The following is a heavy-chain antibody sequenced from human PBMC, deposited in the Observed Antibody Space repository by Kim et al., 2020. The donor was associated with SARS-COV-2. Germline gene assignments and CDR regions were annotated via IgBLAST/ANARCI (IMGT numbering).Heavy chain of an antibody. Sequence: SETLSLTCAVYGGSFSGYYWSWIRQPPGKGLEWIGEINHSGSTNYNPSLKSRVTISVDTSKNQFSLKLSSVTAAATAVYYCARARYDSSGYTDYWGQGTLVTVSS. CDR3: ARARYDSSGYTDY. CDR1: GGSFSGYY. J-gene: IGHJ4*02. D-gene: IGHD3-22*01. CDR2: INHSGST. V-gene: IGHV4-34*01.